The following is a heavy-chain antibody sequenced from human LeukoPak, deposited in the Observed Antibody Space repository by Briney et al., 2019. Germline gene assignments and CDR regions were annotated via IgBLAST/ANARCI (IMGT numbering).Heavy chain of an antibody. CDR1: GFTFSSHW. CDR2: IKEDGSEK. D-gene: IGHD2-8*01. CDR3: ARIDIVLMRLDP. J-gene: IGHJ5*02. Sequence: GGSLRLSCAGSGFTFSSHWMSWVRQAPGKGLEWVANIKEDGSEKYYVDSVKGRFTISRDNAKNSLYLQMNSLRAADTAVYYCARIDIVLMRLDPWGQGTLVTVSS. V-gene: IGHV3-7*03.